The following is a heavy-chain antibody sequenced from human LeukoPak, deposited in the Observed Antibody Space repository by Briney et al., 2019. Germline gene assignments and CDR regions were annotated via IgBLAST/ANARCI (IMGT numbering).Heavy chain of an antibody. D-gene: IGHD4-23*01. J-gene: IGHJ4*02. V-gene: IGHV4-4*07. Sequence: SETLSLTCTVSGGSISTYYWNWIRQPAGKGLEWIGRIYTGGHTNYNPSVKSRVTMSVDTSKNQFSLKLSSVTAADTAVYYCARVGDYGGNSVGYWGQGTLVTVSS. CDR3: ARVGDYGGNSVGY. CDR1: GGSISTYY. CDR2: IYTGGHT.